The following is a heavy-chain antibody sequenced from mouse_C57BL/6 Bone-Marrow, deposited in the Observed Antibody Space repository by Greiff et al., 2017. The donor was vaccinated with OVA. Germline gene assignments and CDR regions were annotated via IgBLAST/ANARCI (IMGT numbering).Heavy chain of an antibody. CDR3: ARVIYYDYDDYAMDY. V-gene: IGHV1-19*01. D-gene: IGHD2-4*01. Sequence: EVQLQQSGPVLVKPGASVKMSCKASGYTFTDYYMNWVKQSHGKSLEWIGVINPYNGGTSYNQKFKGKATLTVDKSSSTAYMELNSLTSEDSAVYYCARVIYYDYDDYAMDYWGQGTSVTVSS. CDR1: GYTFTDYY. CDR2: INPYNGGT. J-gene: IGHJ4*01.